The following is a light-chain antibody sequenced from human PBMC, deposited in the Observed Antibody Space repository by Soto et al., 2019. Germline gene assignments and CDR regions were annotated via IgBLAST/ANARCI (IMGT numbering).Light chain of an antibody. CDR2: GVY. Sequence: IVLTQSPVTLSWSPGERATLSCRASQTGNNNYLAWYQHKSGQAPRLLIYGVYTRASGIPDRFSGSASGTEFTLTITRLEPEDSAVYFCQHYGYSQWTFGQGTKVDI. CDR3: QHYGYSQWT. CDR1: QTGNNNY. J-gene: IGKJ1*01. V-gene: IGKV3-20*01.